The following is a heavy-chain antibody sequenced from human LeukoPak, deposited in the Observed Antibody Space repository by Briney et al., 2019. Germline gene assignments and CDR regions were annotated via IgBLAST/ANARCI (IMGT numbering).Heavy chain of an antibody. D-gene: IGHD6-19*01. CDR3: ARRPAVAGSREGFDY. CDR2: FYHSGST. CDR1: GYSISSGYF. V-gene: IGHV4-38-2*02. Sequence: SETLSLICTVSGYSISSGYFWGWIRQPPGKGLEWIGSFYHSGSTYYNPSLKSRVTVSVDTSKNQFSLKLSSVTAADTAVYYCARRPAVAGSREGFDYWGQGTLVTVSS. J-gene: IGHJ4*02.